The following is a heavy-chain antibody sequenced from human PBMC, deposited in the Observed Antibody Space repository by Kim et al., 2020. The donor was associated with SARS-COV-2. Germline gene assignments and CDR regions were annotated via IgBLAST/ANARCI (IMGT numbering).Heavy chain of an antibody. D-gene: IGHD3-10*01. V-gene: IGHV3-9*01. CDR2: ISWNSGSI. Sequence: GGSLRLSCAASGFTFDDYAMHWVRQAPGKGLEWVSGISWNSGSIGYADSVKGRFTISRDNANNSLYLQMNSLRAEDTALYYCAKAMVQGVIIVRGPFDY. CDR3: AKAMVQGVIIVRGPFDY. J-gene: IGHJ4*01. CDR1: GFTFDDYA.